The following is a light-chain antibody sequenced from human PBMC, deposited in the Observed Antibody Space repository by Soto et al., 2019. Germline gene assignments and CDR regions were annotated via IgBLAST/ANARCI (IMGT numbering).Light chain of an antibody. V-gene: IGKV1-12*01. Sequence: DIQMTQSPSSVSASVGDRVTITGRASQGISSYLAWYQQKPGKAPNLLIYAASSLHSGVPSRFGGSGYGTDCTLTISSLQPEDFATYYCQQANSFPLTFGGGTKVEIK. CDR1: QGISSY. J-gene: IGKJ4*01. CDR3: QQANSFPLT. CDR2: AAS.